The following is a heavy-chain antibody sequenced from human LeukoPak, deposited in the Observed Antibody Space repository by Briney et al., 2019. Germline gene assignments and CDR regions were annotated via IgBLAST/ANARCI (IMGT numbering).Heavy chain of an antibody. CDR2: ISSSSSYI. V-gene: IGHV3-21*01. CDR3: ARLRAFDAFDI. CDR1: GFTFSSYS. J-gene: IGHJ3*02. Sequence: RGSLRLSCAASGFTFSSYSMNWVRQAPGKGLEWVSSISSSSSYIYYADSVKGRFTISRDNAKNSLYLQMNSLRAEDTAVYYCARLRAFDAFDIWGQGTMVTVSS.